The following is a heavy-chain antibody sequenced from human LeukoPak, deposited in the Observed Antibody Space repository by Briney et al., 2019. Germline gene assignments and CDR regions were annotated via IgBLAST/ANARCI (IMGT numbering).Heavy chain of an antibody. J-gene: IGHJ4*02. CDR3: ARGPSYSSSLGFSDY. CDR1: GFTFSSYG. V-gene: IGHV3-30*03. CDR2: ISYDGSNK. Sequence: GGSLRLSCAASGFTFSSYGMHWVRPAPGKGLEWVAVISYDGSNKYYADSVKGRFTISRDNSKNTLYLQMNSLRAEDTAVYYCARGPSYSSSLGFSDYWGQGTLVTVSS. D-gene: IGHD6-13*01.